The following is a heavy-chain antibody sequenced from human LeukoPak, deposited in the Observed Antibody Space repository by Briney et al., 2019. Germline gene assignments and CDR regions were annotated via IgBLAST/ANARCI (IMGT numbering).Heavy chain of an antibody. CDR3: ARAWVRRDGYNLGY. D-gene: IGHD5-24*01. V-gene: IGHV1-2*04. CDR1: GYTFTGYY. J-gene: IGHJ4*02. CDR2: INPNSGGT. Sequence: ASVKVSCKASGYTFTGYYMHWVRQAPGQGLEWMGWINPNSGGTNYAQKFQGWVTMTRDTSISTAYMELSRLRSDDTAVYYCARAWVRRDGYNLGYWGQGTLVTVSS.